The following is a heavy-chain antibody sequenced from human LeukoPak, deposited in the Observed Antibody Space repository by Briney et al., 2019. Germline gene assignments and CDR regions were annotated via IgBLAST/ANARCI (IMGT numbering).Heavy chain of an antibody. CDR3: ARGSGYSSMGN. D-gene: IGHD6-13*01. CDR1: GYTFTGYY. V-gene: IGHV1-2*02. Sequence: GASVKVSCKASGYTFTGYYVHWVRQAPGQGLEWMGWVNPNSGVTNYAQKFQGRVTMTRDTSISTAYMELSSLRSDDTAVYYCARGSGYSSMGNWGQGTLVIVSS. J-gene: IGHJ4*02. CDR2: VNPNSGVT.